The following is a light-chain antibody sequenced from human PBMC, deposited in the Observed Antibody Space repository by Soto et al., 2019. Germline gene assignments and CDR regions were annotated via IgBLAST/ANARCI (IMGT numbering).Light chain of an antibody. J-gene: IGKJ1*01. CDR1: QSISSW. Sequence: IPITQYPTTLSSSVGDRVTLTFRASQSISSWLAWYQQKPGKAPKLLIYDASSLESGVPSRFSGSGSGAEFTLTISSLQPEDFATYYCLQDYSSPLTFGQGTKVDIK. V-gene: IGKV1-5*01. CDR2: DAS. CDR3: LQDYSSPLT.